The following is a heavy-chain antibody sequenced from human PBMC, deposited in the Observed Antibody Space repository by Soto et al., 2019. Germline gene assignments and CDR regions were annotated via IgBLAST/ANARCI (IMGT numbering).Heavy chain of an antibody. CDR2: INPNSGGT. J-gene: IGHJ4*02. CDR3: ARAVPWSGYYYYFDY. Sequence: DSVTVSCKASVYPFTNTDVSWVRQAPGQGLEWMGWINPNSGGTNYAQKFQGRVTMTRDTSISTAYMELSRLRSDDTAVYYCARAVPWSGYYYYFDYWGQGTLVTVSS. CDR1: VYPFTNTD. V-gene: IGHV1-2*02. D-gene: IGHD3-3*01.